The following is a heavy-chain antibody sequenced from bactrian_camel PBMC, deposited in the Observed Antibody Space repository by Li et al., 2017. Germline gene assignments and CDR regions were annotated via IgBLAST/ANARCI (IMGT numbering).Heavy chain of an antibody. CDR3: AADGVNLQLARGYNY. Sequence: HVQLVESGGGSVQAGGSLRLSCSASGIAGTLTSLGWFRQALGKEREGVAAIDNAGSATYTYAVQGRFTISKDSAKNTLYLQMNDLKVEDTAMYYCAADGVNLQLARGYNYWGQGTQVTVS. D-gene: IGHD7*01. V-gene: IGHV3S53*01. J-gene: IGHJ4*01. CDR2: IDNAGSA. CDR1: GIAGTLTS.